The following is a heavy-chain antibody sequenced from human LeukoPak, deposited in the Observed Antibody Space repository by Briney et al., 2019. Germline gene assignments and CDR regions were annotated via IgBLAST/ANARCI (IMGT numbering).Heavy chain of an antibody. J-gene: IGHJ4*02. CDR2: ILNSGGST. D-gene: IGHD3-10*01. V-gene: IGHV3-23*01. Sequence: GGSLRLSCAASGFTFTNHAMSWVRQAPGKGLEWVSSILNSGGSTDYADSVKGRFTISRDNSKNTLYLQMNSLRAEDAATYYCARGRGPINTPVDFWGQGTLVTVSS. CDR3: ARGRGPINTPVDF. CDR1: GFTFTNHA.